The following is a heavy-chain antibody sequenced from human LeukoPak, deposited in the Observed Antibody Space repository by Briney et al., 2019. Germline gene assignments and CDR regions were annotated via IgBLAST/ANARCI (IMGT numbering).Heavy chain of an antibody. CDR1: GFHFSSYW. V-gene: IGHV3-7*01. CDR3: ARDPSRGYNYGYGDY. J-gene: IGHJ4*02. D-gene: IGHD5-18*01. Sequence: GGSLRLSCAASGFHFSSYWMSWVRQAPAKGQEWVAHIKKDRSEKYYVDSVKGRFTIARDNAENSLYLQMNSLRAEDTAVYYCARDPSRGYNYGYGDYWGQGSLVIVSS. CDR2: IKKDRSEK.